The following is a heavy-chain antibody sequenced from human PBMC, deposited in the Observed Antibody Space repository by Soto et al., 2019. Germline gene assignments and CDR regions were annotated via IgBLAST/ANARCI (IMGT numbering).Heavy chain of an antibody. CDR2: IDNAGTDS. J-gene: IGHJ6*04. V-gene: IGHV3-74*01. Sequence: EVQLVESGGGLVQPGGSLRLSCAASGFTLSGRSMHWVRQAPGKGLVWVSGIDNAGTDSTYADSVKGRFTSSRDNVKNMLYLQMNSLRVADTAVYYCARGWFGPDVWGKGTTVTVSS. D-gene: IGHD3-10*01. CDR3: ARGWFGPDV. CDR1: GFTLSGRS.